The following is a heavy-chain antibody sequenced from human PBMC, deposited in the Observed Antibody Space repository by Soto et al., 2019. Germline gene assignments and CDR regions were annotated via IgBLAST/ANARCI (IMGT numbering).Heavy chain of an antibody. J-gene: IGHJ4*02. Sequence: ASVKVSCKASGYTFTSYAMHWVRQAPGQRLEWMGWVNAGNGNTKYSQKFQGRVTITRDTSASTAYMELSSLRSEDTAVYYCASDDIAARPFDYWGQGTLVTVSS. CDR1: GYTFTSYA. CDR2: VNAGNGNT. V-gene: IGHV1-3*01. CDR3: ASDDIAARPFDY. D-gene: IGHD6-6*01.